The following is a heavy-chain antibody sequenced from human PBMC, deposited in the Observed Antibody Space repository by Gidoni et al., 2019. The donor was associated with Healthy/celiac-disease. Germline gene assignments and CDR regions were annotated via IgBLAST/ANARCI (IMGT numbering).Heavy chain of an antibody. CDR2: IYDSGST. J-gene: IGHJ4*02. CDR1: GGSSSSSSYY. CDR3: ARGAMVRDRRDFDY. D-gene: IGHD3-10*01. V-gene: IGHV4-39*07. Sequence: QLQLQESGAGMVKPSETLSLTCTVSGGSSSSSSYYWGWIRQPPGKGLEVVGSIYDSGSTYYNPSLKSRVTISVDTSKNQFSLKLSSVTAADTAVYYCARGAMVRDRRDFDYWGQGTLVTVSS.